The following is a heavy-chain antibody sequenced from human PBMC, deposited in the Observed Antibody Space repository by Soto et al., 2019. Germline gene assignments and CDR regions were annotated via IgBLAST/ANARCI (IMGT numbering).Heavy chain of an antibody. J-gene: IGHJ6*02. CDR3: AKGVAGEYYYYGMDV. CDR2: ISGSGGST. CDR1: GFTFSSYA. Sequence: PGGSLRLSCAASGFTFSSYAMSWVRQAPGKGLEWVSAISGSGGSTYYADSVKGRFTISRDNSKNTLYLQMNSLRAEDTAVYYCAKGVAGEYYYYGMDVWGQGTTVTVSS. D-gene: IGHD3-16*01. V-gene: IGHV3-23*01.